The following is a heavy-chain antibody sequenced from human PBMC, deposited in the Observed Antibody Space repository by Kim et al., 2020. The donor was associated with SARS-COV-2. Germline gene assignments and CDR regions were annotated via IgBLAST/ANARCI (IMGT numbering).Heavy chain of an antibody. CDR1: GFTFSSYD. D-gene: IGHD2-8*01. CDR2: IGTAGDT. J-gene: IGHJ6*03. CDR3: AIGNGFLHYYYYMYV. V-gene: IGHV3-13*01. Sequence: GGSLRLSCAASGFTFSSYDMHWVRQATGKGLEWVSAIGTAGDTYYPGSVKGRFTISRENAKNSLYLQMNSLRAGDTAVYYCAIGNGFLHYYYYMYVWDKGTTVTVSS.